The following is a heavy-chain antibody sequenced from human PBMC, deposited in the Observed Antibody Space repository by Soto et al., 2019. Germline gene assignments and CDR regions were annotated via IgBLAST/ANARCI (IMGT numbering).Heavy chain of an antibody. Sequence: EVQLLESGGGLVQPGGSLRLSCAASGFTFSNYAMSWVRQTPGKGLEWVSTISGGGGNTYYPDSVKGRFTISRDNSKETVYLQMNSLRAEETAIYYCAKERLGRGADYWGQGALVTVTS. CDR2: ISGGGGNT. CDR3: AKERLGRGADY. CDR1: GFTFSNYA. V-gene: IGHV3-23*01. J-gene: IGHJ4*02.